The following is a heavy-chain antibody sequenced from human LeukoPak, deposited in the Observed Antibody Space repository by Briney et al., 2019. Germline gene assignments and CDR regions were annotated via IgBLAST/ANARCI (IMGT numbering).Heavy chain of an antibody. Sequence: GGSLRLSCAASGFTFNSYGMHWVRQAPGKGLEWVAFIRYDGSKSYFADSVKGRFALSGDNSKNTLYLQMSSLRPEDTAVFSWAKDGGSGSYFAFKTRGQGKMVTVSS. D-gene: IGHD1-26*01. J-gene: IGHJ3*02. CDR2: IRYDGSKS. CDR3: AKDGGSGSYFAFKT. CDR1: GFTFNSYG. V-gene: IGHV3-30*02.